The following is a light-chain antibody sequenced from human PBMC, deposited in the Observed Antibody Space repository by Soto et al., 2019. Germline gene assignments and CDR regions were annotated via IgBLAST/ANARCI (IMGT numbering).Light chain of an antibody. CDR2: DVS. V-gene: IGLV2-14*01. CDR1: NSDVGGYNY. J-gene: IGLJ1*01. CDR3: CSYTCSSTLEV. Sequence: QSALTQPDSVSGSPGQSIPISCTGTNSDVGGYNYVSWYQQHPGKAPKLMIYDVSTRPSGVSNRFSGSKSGNTASLTISGLQAEDEADYYCCSYTCSSTLEVFGTGTKVTVL.